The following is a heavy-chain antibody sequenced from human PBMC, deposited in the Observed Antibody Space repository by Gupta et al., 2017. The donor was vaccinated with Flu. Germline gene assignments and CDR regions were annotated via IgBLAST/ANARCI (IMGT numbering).Heavy chain of an antibody. CDR3: AREVRRIRTARFPFDN. Sequence: QVLLQEPGPRLVKPSQTLSLTCTVSGDSISSGNYYWSWIRQPPGKGLEWLGYISHTENTHYNPSLETRVTISIDTSKNQLSLSLRSMTAADAAVYYCAREVRRIRTARFPFDNWGQGALVIVSS. J-gene: IGHJ4*02. CDR1: GDSISSGNYY. V-gene: IGHV4-30-4*01. D-gene: IGHD6-6*01. CDR2: ISHTENT.